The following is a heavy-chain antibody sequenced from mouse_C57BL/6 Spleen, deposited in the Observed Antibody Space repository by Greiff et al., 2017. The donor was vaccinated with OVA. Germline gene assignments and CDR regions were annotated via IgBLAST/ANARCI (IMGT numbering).Heavy chain of an antibody. CDR3: ARRTGNYRAMDY. V-gene: IGHV5-17*01. CDR1: GFTFSDYG. D-gene: IGHD2-1*01. J-gene: IGHJ4*01. Sequence: EVKLMESGRGLVKPGGSLKLSCAASGFTFSDYGMHWVRQAPEKGLEWVAYISSGSSTIYYADTVKGRFTISRDNAKNTLFLQMTSLRSEDTAMYYCARRTGNYRAMDYWGQGTSVTVSS. CDR2: ISSGSSTI.